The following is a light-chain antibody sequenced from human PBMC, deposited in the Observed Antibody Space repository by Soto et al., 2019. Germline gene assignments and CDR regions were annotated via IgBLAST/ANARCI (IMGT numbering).Light chain of an antibody. V-gene: IGLV2-14*01. CDR2: DVS. Sequence: QSVLTQPASVSGSPGQSITISCTGTSSDVGGYNYVSWYQQHPGKAPQLIIYDVSNRPAGVSNRFSGSKAGNTASLTICGLHAEDEADYYGSWYTSSSTLVFGGGTKLTVL. CDR1: SSDVGGYNY. J-gene: IGLJ2*01. CDR3: SWYTSSSTLV.